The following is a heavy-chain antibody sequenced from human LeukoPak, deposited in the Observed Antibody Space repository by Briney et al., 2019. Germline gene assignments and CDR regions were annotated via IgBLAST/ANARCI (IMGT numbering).Heavy chain of an antibody. V-gene: IGHV4-39*01. CDR3: ARQISDYYYYYIDV. J-gene: IGHJ6*03. CDR2: IYYSGTT. CDR1: GGSISSSNYY. D-gene: IGHD3-10*01. Sequence: KTSETLSLTCRVSGGSISSSNYYWGWIRQPPGKGLEWIGTIYYSGTTYYNPSLESRVTISEDMSKNQFSLTLRSVTAADTAVYYCARQISDYYYYYIDVWGKGTTVTVSS.